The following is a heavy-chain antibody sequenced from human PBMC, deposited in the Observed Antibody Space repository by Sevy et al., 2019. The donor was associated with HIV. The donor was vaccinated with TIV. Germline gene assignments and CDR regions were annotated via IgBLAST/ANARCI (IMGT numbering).Heavy chain of an antibody. CDR3: ARDRGLGYSFGDAFDI. Sequence: GGSLRLSCAASGFTFSSYAMHWVRQAPGKGLEWVAVISYDGSKKYYADSVKGRFTISRDNSKNTLYLQMNSLRAEDTAVYYCARDRGLGYSFGDAFDIWGQGTMVTVSS. J-gene: IGHJ3*02. D-gene: IGHD5-18*01. CDR2: ISYDGSKK. CDR1: GFTFSSYA. V-gene: IGHV3-30-3*01.